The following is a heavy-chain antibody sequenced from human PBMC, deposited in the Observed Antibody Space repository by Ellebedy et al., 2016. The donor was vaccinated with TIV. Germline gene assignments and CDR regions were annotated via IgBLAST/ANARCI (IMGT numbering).Heavy chain of an antibody. CDR1: GFTVSSNY. CDR2: IYSGGST. J-gene: IGHJ6*02. V-gene: IGHV3-66*01. CDR3: ARDRGYCTNGVCYKGNYYYYGMDV. D-gene: IGHD2-8*01. Sequence: GESLKVSCAASGFTVSSNYMSWVRQAPGKGLEWVSVIYSGGSTYYADSVKGRFTISRDNSKNTLYLQMNSLRAEDTAVYYCARDRGYCTNGVCYKGNYYYYGMDVWGQGTTVTVSS.